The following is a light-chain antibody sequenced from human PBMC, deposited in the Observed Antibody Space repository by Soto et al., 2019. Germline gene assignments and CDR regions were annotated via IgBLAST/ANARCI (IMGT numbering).Light chain of an antibody. CDR3: QQYGSSPRT. CDR1: QSVSSSF. CDR2: GSS. V-gene: IGKV3-20*01. Sequence: EIVLTQSPGTLYLSPGDGAPLSCRASQSVSSSFLAWYQQKPGQAPRLLIYGSSSRGTGIPDQFSGSGSGTDFTLTISRPDPEDCAVYYCQQYGSSPRTLGQGTKVNIK. J-gene: IGKJ1*01.